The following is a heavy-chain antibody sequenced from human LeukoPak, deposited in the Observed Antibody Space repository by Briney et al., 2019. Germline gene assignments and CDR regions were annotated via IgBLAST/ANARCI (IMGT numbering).Heavy chain of an antibody. Sequence: PGGSLRLSCAASGFTFSNYVMSWVRQAPGKGLEWVSVISGSGGSIYYTDSVKGRFTISRDNSKNTVYLQMNSLRAEDTAVYYCTRDLMDYDVSTGLHHYYMDVWGQGTTVTVSS. J-gene: IGHJ6*02. V-gene: IGHV3-23*01. CDR1: GFTFSNYV. CDR2: ISGSGGSI. D-gene: IGHD3-9*01. CDR3: TRDLMDYDVSTGLHHYYMDV.